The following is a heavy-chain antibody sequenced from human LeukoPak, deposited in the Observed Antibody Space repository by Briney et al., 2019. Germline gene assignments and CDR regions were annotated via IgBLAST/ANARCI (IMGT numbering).Heavy chain of an antibody. CDR1: GFTFTSYG. Sequence: GRSLRLSCAASGFTFTSYGMHWVRQAPGKRLEWVAVISYDGSNKYYADSVKGRFTISRDNSKNTLYLQMNSLRAEDTAVYYCAKGYSYYDFWSGYPEGDSYYFDYWGQGTLVTVSS. J-gene: IGHJ4*02. CDR2: ISYDGSNK. D-gene: IGHD3-3*01. V-gene: IGHV3-30*18. CDR3: AKGYSYYDFWSGYPEGDSYYFDY.